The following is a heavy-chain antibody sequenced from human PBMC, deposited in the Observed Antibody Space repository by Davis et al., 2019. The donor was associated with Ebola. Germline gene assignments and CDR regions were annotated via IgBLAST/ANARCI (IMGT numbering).Heavy chain of an antibody. CDR1: GFTFSSYG. D-gene: IGHD3-10*01. CDR2: IWYDGSNK. J-gene: IGHJ6*02. CDR3: AKEGFRSYYYYGMDV. Sequence: GGSLRLSCAASGFTFSSYGMHWVRQAPGKGLEWVAVIWYDGSNKYYADSVKGRFTISRDNSKNTLYLQMNSLRAEDTAVYYCAKEGFRSYYYYGMDVWGQGTTVTVSS. V-gene: IGHV3-33*06.